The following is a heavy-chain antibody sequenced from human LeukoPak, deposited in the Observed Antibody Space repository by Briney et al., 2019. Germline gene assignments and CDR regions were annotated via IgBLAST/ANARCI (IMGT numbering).Heavy chain of an antibody. CDR1: GFTFSSYA. V-gene: IGHV3-30-3*01. Sequence: GGSLRLSCAASGFTFSSYAMHWVRQAPARGLEWVAVISYDGSNKYYADSVKGRFTISRDNSKNTLYLQMNSLRAEDTAVYYCARGSYTMIVVSYYYGMDVWGQGTTVTVSS. CDR2: ISYDGSNK. D-gene: IGHD3-22*01. J-gene: IGHJ6*02. CDR3: ARGSYTMIVVSYYYGMDV.